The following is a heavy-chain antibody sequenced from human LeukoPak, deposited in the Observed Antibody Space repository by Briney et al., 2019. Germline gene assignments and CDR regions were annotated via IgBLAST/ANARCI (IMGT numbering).Heavy chain of an antibody. V-gene: IGHV3-21*05. CDR3: ARVSAQRSAFDI. D-gene: IGHD3-10*01. J-gene: IGHJ3*02. CDR2: ISRSSSAI. Sequence: GGSLRLSCAASGFTFSSYTMNWVRQAPGKGLEWVSNISRSSSAIYYADSVKGRFTISRDNAKNSLYLQMNSLRAEDTAVYYCARVSAQRSAFDIWGQGTMVTVSS. CDR1: GFTFSSYT.